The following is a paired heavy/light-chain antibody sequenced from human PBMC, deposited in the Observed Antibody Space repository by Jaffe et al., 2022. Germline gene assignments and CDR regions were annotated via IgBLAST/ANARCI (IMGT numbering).Heavy chain of an antibody. V-gene: IGHV4-34*01. CDR3: ARGRRLRNCSGGSCRYYFDY. CDR2: INHSGST. J-gene: IGHJ4*02. Sequence: QVQLQQWGAGLLKPSETLSLTCAVYGGSFSGYYWSWIRQPPGKGLEWIGEINHSGSTNYNPSLKSRVTISVDTSKNQFSLKLSSVTAADTAVYYCARGRRLRNCSGGSCRYYFDYWGQGTLVTVSS. D-gene: IGHD2-15*01. CDR1: GGSFSGYY.
Light chain of an antibody. CDR3: GTWDSSLSAGRV. J-gene: IGLJ3*02. CDR2: DNN. CDR1: SSNIGNNY. Sequence: QSVLTQPPSVSAAPGQKVTISCSGSSSNIGNNYVSWYQQLPGTAPKLLIYDNNKRPSGIPDRFSGSKSGTSATLGITGLQTGDEADYYCGTWDSSLSAGRVFGGGTKLTVL. V-gene: IGLV1-51*01.